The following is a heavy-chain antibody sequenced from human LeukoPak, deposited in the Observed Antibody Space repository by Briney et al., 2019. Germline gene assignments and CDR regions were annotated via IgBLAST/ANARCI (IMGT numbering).Heavy chain of an antibody. CDR1: GFTFSSYW. J-gene: IGHJ4*02. CDR3: ARVPISTTSYHNDY. D-gene: IGHD2-2*01. CDR2: IKQDGIEK. Sequence: GGSLRLSCAASGFTFSSYWMSWVRQAPGKGLKWVANIKQDGIEKYYVDSVKGRFTISRDNAKNSLYLQMNSLRAGDTAVYYCARVPISTTSYHNDYWGQGTLVTVSS. V-gene: IGHV3-7*03.